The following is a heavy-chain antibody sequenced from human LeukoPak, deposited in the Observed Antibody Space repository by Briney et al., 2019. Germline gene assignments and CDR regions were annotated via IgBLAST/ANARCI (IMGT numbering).Heavy chain of an antibody. CDR2: INPNSSST. CDR3: GRDREYYDSSGETDY. D-gene: IGHD3-22*01. V-gene: IGHV1-2*02. J-gene: IGHJ4*02. CDR1: GYTFTVYY. Sequence: ASVNVSFKSSGYTFTVYYMHWVRQAPAQGLEWMGCINPNSSSTNYAQKSQGSVTMIRDTSISTPYMELMRLRTDDTSVYYCGRDREYYDSSGETDYWGEGTLVTVSS.